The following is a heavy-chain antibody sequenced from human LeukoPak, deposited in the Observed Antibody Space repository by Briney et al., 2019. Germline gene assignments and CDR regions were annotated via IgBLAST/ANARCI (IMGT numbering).Heavy chain of an antibody. J-gene: IGHJ4*02. CDR2: INRDSSVK. D-gene: IGHD1-14*01. CDR1: GFNFTASW. V-gene: IGHV3-7*01. CDR3: ASDPGSSAFDL. Sequence: GGSLRLSCAASGFNFTASWMSWVCQTPEKGLEFVANINRDSSVKNYVDSVKGRFTISRDNAKKSLFLELNSLRADDTAVFYCASDPGSSAFDLWGQGSLVTVST.